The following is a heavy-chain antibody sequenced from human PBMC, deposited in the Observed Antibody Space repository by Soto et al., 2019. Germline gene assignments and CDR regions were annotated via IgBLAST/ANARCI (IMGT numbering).Heavy chain of an antibody. Sequence: GASPKISCTDSGYSFTSYWIGWVRQMPGKGLEWMGIIYPGDTDPRYSPSFQGQCTISADKSISTAYLQLSSLKASDTAMYYCARHPTTVVTQEDDAFDIWGQGTMVTVSS. CDR3: ARHPTTVVTQEDDAFDI. J-gene: IGHJ3*02. V-gene: IGHV5-51*01. CDR1: GYSFTSYW. D-gene: IGHD4-17*01. CDR2: IYPGDTDP.